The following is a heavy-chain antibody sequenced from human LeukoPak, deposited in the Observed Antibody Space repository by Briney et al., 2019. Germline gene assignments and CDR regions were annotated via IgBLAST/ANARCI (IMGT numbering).Heavy chain of an antibody. J-gene: IGHJ4*02. CDR2: IYYSGST. CDR3: ARDPSTYYDSSGYSGH. V-gene: IGHV4-30-4*08. Sequence: SETLSLTCAVYGGSFSDYYWSWIRQPPGKGLEWIGYIYYSGSTYYNPSLKSRVTISVDTSKNQFSLKLSSVTAADTAVYYCARDPSTYYDSSGYSGHWGQGTLVTVSS. D-gene: IGHD3-22*01. CDR1: GGSFSDYY.